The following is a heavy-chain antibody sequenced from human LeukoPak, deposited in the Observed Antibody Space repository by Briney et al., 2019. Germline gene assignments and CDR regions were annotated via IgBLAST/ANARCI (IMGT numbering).Heavy chain of an antibody. CDR2: ITSSSTNI. D-gene: IGHD3-3*01. V-gene: IGHV3-48*04. CDR3: AKDHYWSIDY. CDR1: GFTFSTYN. Sequence: GGSLRLSCAASGFTFSTYNMNWVRQAPGKGLEWVSHITSSSTNIYYADSVKGRFTISRDIAKNTLYLQMNSLRAEDTGVYYCAKDHYWSIDYWGRGTLVTVSS. J-gene: IGHJ4*02.